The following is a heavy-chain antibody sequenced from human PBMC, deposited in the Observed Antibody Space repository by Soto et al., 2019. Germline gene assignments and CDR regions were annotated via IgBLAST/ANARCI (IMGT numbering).Heavy chain of an antibody. CDR2: ISYDGSNK. D-gene: IGHD3-22*01. V-gene: IGHV3-30-3*01. J-gene: IGHJ4*02. Sequence: GGSLRLSCSASGFTFSTYAMNWVRQAPGKGLEWVALISYDGSNKYYADSVKGRFTISRDNSKNTLYLQMNSPRGEDTAVYYCARDGNTYYYDRQDYWGQGSLVTVSS. CDR3: ARDGNTYYYDRQDY. CDR1: GFTFSTYA.